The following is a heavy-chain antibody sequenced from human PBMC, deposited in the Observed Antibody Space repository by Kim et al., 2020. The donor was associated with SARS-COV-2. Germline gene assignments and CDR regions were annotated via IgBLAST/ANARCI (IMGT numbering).Heavy chain of an antibody. J-gene: IGHJ6*04. Sequence: GGSLRLSCAASGFNFNNFGMHWVRQAPGKGLEWVAHISYEGSKKYYADSLKGRFTISRDSSKNTLYLQMDSLRPEDTAVYFCAKDKSFCMVTFGGESGGMDVWGKGTRVTVSS. D-gene: IGHD3-16*01. CDR2: ISYEGSKK. CDR3: AKDKSFCMVTFGGESGGMDV. CDR1: GFNFNNFG. V-gene: IGHV3-30*18.